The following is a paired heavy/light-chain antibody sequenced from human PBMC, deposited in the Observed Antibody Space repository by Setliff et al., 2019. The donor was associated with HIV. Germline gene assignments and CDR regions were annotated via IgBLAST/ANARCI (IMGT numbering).Light chain of an antibody. Sequence: QSVLTQPPSVSGAPGQRVTISCTGSSSNIGAGYDVHWYQQLPGTAPKLLIYTNINRPSGVPDRFSASKSGTSASLAITGLQAEDEADYYCQSYDSSLSGFYVFGTGTKVTVL. J-gene: IGLJ1*01. CDR3: QSYDSSLSGFYV. CDR1: SSNIGAGYD. CDR2: TNI. V-gene: IGLV1-40*01.
Heavy chain of an antibody. D-gene: IGHD1-7*01. V-gene: IGHV3-74*01. CDR3: ARDGGLELAEVDYYYMDV. J-gene: IGHJ6*03. Sequence: EVQLVESGGGLVQPGGSLRLSCAVSGFTFSSYWMHWVRQAPGKGLVWVSRINGDGISTIHADSVKGRFTISRDNAKNTLYLQMNSLRVEDTAVYYCARDGGLELAEVDYYYMDVWGKGTTVTVSS. CDR1: GFTFSSYW. CDR2: INGDGIST.